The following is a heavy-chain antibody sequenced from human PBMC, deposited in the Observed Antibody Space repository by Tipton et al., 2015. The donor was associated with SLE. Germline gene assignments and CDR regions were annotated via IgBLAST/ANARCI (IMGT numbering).Heavy chain of an antibody. CDR2: IFHIGSA. CDR1: GGSISSSSYY. Sequence: TLSLTCTVSGGSISSSSYYWAWIRQPPGKGLEWIGHIFHIGSAYYNPSLKSRVTISVDTSKNQVSLKLTSVTAADTAVYYCARGWYSRNWEWWFDPWGQGTLVTVPS. CDR3: ARGWYSRNWEWWFDP. J-gene: IGHJ5*02. V-gene: IGHV4-39*07. D-gene: IGHD6-13*01.